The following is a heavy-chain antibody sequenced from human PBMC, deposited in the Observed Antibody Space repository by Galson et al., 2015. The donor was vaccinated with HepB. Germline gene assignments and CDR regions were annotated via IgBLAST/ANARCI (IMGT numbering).Heavy chain of an antibody. D-gene: IGHD5-12*01. CDR1: GYSFTSYW. V-gene: IGHV5-51*01. Sequence: QSGAEVKKPGESLKISCKGSGYSFTSYWIGWVRQMPGKGLEWMWIIYPGDSDTRYSPSFQGQVTISADKSISTAYLQWSSLKASDTAMYYCARHAGGANSGYDNDAFDIWGQGTMVTVSS. CDR3: ARHAGGANSGYDNDAFDI. CDR2: IYPGDSDT. J-gene: IGHJ3*02.